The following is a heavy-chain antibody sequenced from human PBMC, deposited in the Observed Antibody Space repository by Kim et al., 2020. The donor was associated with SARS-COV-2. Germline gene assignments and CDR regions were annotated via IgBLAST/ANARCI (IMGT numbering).Heavy chain of an antibody. J-gene: IGHJ4*02. D-gene: IGHD1-26*01. CDR3: ARTHRYSGSYLGY. Sequence: YSQKFRGRVTITRDTSASTAYMELSSLRYEDTAVYYCARTHRYSGSYLGYWGQGTLVTLSS. V-gene: IGHV1-3*01.